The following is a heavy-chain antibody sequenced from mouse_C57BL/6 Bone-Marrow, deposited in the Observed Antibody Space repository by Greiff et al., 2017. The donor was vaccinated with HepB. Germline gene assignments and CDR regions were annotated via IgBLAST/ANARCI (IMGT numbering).Heavy chain of an antibody. CDR1: GFTFSSYA. Sequence: DVKLVESGGGLVKPGGSLKLSCAASGFTFSSYAMSWVRQTPEKRLEWVATISDGGSYTYYPDNVKGRFTISRDNAKNNLYLQMSHLKSEDTAMYYCARDRGYGNYGGFLYYYAMDYWGQGTSVTVSS. D-gene: IGHD2-1*01. J-gene: IGHJ4*01. V-gene: IGHV5-4*01. CDR2: ISDGGSYT. CDR3: ARDRGYGNYGGFLYYYAMDY.